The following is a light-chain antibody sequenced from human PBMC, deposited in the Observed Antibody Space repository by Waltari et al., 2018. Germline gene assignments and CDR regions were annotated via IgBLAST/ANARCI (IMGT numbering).Light chain of an antibody. CDR3: QHRSNWPLT. Sequence: EIVLTQSPATLSLSPGERATLSCSASKSVGSSLAWYQQKPGQAPRRLIYDASSRATGMPARLSGSEAGTDFTLTISSLEPEDYAVYDCQHRSNWPLTFGGGTKVEMK. V-gene: IGKV3-11*01. J-gene: IGKJ4*01. CDR1: KSVGSS. CDR2: DAS.